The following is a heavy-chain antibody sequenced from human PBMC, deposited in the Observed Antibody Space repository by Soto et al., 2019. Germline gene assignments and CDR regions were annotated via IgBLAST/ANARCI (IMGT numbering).Heavy chain of an antibody. CDR1: GDSVSRNGAA. Sequence: SQTLSLTFGISGDSVSRNGAAWHWISQSPSRGLEWLGRTYYRSKWYNDYAVSVKSRITINPDTSKNQFSLQLNSVTPEDTAVYYCARGADYDSSGYYYIGYWGQGTLVTVSS. V-gene: IGHV6-1*01. CDR3: ARGADYDSSGYYYIGY. CDR2: TYYRSKWYN. J-gene: IGHJ4*02. D-gene: IGHD3-22*01.